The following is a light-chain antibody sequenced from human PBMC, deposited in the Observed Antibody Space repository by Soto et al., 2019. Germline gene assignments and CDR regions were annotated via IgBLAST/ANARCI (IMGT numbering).Light chain of an antibody. CDR3: QQYVIPPFT. V-gene: IGKV3-20*01. J-gene: IGKJ2*01. Sequence: VMTQAPATLSVSPGERATLSCRASQSVSKWYVAWYQVKPGQAPRLVIYGASSRATGIPDRFSGGGSGTEFTLSISRLEPEDFAVYYCQQYVIPPFTFGRGTKV. CDR1: QSVSKWY. CDR2: GAS.